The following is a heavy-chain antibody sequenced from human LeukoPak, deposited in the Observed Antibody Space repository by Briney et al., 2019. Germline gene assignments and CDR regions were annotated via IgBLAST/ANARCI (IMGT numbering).Heavy chain of an antibody. Sequence: SETLSLTCTVSGGSVSSYYWSWIRQPPGKGLEWIGYIYYSGSTNYNPSLKSRVTISVDTSKNQFSLKLSSVTAADTAVYFCARVDTASDAFDIWGQGTMVTVSS. CDR3: ARVDTASDAFDI. J-gene: IGHJ3*02. CDR1: GGSVSSYY. CDR2: IYYSGST. V-gene: IGHV4-59*02. D-gene: IGHD5-18*01.